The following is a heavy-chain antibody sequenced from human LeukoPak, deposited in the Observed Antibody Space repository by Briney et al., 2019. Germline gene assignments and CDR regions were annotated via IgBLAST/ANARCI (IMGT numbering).Heavy chain of an antibody. Sequence: GGSLRLSWAVSGLTVSSNYMSWVRQAPRKGLEWVSAIYSGGSTFYADSVKGRFTISRDNSKNTLYLQMNSLRAEDTAVYYCARDPYNSGSSYFDYWGQGTLVTVSS. J-gene: IGHJ4*02. V-gene: IGHV3-53*01. D-gene: IGHD3-10*01. CDR2: IYSGGST. CDR3: ARDPYNSGSSYFDY. CDR1: GLTVSSNY.